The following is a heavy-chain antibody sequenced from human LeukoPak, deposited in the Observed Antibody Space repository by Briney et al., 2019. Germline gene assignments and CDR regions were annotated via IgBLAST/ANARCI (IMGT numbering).Heavy chain of an antibody. Sequence: SQTLSLTCTVPGGPISRGVYFWTWIRQHPGKGLEWIGYIYYSGSTYYNPSLKSRLTISVDTSNNQFSLNLRSVTAADTAVYYCARADAFGNNNYLNWFDSWGQGILVTVSS. J-gene: IGHJ5*01. CDR3: ARADAFGNNNYLNWFDS. CDR2: IYYSGST. D-gene: IGHD4-11*01. CDR1: GGPISRGVYF. V-gene: IGHV4-31*03.